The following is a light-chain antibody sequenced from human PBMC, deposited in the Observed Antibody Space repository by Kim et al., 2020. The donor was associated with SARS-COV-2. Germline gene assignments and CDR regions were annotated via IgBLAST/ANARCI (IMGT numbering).Light chain of an antibody. CDR3: QQRSDWPLT. Sequence: SLSPGERATLSCRASQNVHRFLGWYQQKPGQVPRLLIYDASNRATGVPARFSGSGSGTDFTLTISSLEPEDSAVYYCQQRSDWPLTFGGGTKLEI. J-gene: IGKJ4*01. V-gene: IGKV3-11*01. CDR2: DAS. CDR1: QNVHRF.